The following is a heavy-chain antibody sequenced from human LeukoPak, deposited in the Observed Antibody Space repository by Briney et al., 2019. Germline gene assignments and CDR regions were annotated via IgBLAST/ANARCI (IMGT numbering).Heavy chain of an antibody. CDR1: GFTFSSYW. CDR3: ARVTGGWYPKNFDY. Sequence: PGGSLRLSCAASGFTFSSYWMSWVRQAPGKGLEWVANIKQDGSEEYYVDSVKGRFTISRDNAKNSLYLQMNSLRAEDTAVYYCARVTGGWYPKNFDYWGQGTLVTVSS. J-gene: IGHJ4*02. V-gene: IGHV3-7*01. CDR2: IKQDGSEE. D-gene: IGHD6-19*01.